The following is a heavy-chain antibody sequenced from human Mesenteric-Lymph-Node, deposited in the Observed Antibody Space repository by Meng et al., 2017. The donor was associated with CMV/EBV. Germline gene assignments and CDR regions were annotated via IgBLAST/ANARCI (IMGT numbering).Heavy chain of an antibody. CDR3: ARAQNQQDYYYGMDV. V-gene: IGHV3-48*04. CDR2: ISSSSSTI. D-gene: IGHD2-2*01. J-gene: IGHJ6*02. CDR1: GFTFSSYS. Sequence: GESLKISCAASGFTFSSYSMNWVRQAPGKGLEWVSYISSSSSTIYYADSVKGRFTISRDDAKNSLYLQMNSLRAEDTAVYYCARAQNQQDYYYGMDVWGQGTTVTVSS.